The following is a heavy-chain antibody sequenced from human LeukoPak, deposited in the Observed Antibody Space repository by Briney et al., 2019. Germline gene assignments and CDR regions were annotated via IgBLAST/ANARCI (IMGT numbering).Heavy chain of an antibody. CDR2: IWYDGSNK. CDR1: GFTFSSYG. D-gene: IGHD5-24*01. V-gene: IGHV3-33*06. J-gene: IGHJ5*02. Sequence: GRSLRLSCAASGFTFSSYGMHWVRQAPGKGLEWVAVIWYDGSNKYYADSVKGRFTISRDNSKNTLYLQMNSLRAEDTAVYYCAKDPVEMATTYNWFDPWGQGTLVTVSS. CDR3: AKDPVEMATTYNWFDP.